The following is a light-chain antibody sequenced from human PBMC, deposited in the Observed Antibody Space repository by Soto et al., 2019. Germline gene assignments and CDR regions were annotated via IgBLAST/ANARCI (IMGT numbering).Light chain of an antibody. Sequence: QSVLTQPASVSGSPGQSSTISYTGTSSDAGNYNFVSWYQQHPGKAPKVIIYEDSTRPSGVSNRISGSKSGNTASLTISGLQAEDEADYYCCSYAGSSTSWVFGGGTKLAVL. CDR2: EDS. CDR3: CSYAGSSTSWV. CDR1: SSDAGNYNF. V-gene: IGLV2-23*01. J-gene: IGLJ3*02.